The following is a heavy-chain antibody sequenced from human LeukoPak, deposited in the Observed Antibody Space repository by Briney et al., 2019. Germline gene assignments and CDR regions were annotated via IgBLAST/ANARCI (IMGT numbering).Heavy chain of an antibody. CDR1: GGSISGYY. D-gene: IGHD6-13*01. CDR2: IYYSGST. J-gene: IGHJ3*02. Sequence: PSETLSLTCTVSGGSISGYYWSWIRQPPGKGLEWIGYIYYSGSTNYNPSLKSRVTISVDTPKNQFSLKLSSVTAADTAVYYCARHGGEYSSSWYDAFDIWGQGTMVTVSS. CDR3: ARHGGEYSSSWYDAFDI. V-gene: IGHV4-59*08.